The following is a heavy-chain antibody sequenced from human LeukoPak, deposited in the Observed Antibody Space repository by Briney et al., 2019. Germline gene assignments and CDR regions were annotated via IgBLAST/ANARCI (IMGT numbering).Heavy chain of an antibody. J-gene: IGHJ4*02. CDR3: AKDQSDYGDYMSHFHFDY. CDR1: GFTFSSYA. Sequence: PGGSLRLSCAASGFTFSSYAMSWVRQAPGKGLEWVSAISGSGGSTYYADSVKGRFTISRDNSKNTLYLQMNSLRAEDTAVYYCAKDQSDYGDYMSHFHFDYWGQGTLVTVSS. D-gene: IGHD4-17*01. V-gene: IGHV3-23*01. CDR2: ISGSGGST.